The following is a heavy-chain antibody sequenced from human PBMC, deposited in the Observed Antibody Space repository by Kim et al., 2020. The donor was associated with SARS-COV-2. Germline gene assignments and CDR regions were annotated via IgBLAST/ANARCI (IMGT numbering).Heavy chain of an antibody. D-gene: IGHD2-15*01. V-gene: IGHV1-69*01. CDR3: AGGPGGTSSGFGY. J-gene: IGHJ4*02. Sequence: YARKFQSRDTITADESMSTAYMGLSSLRSEDTAVYYCAGGPGGTSSGFGYWGQGTLVTVSS.